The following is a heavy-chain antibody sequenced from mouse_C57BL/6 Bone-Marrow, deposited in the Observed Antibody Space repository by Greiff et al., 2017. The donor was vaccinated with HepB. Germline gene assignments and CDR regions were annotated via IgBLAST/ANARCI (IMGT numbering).Heavy chain of an antibody. CDR3: ARALLTTVVPYWYFDV. V-gene: IGHV1-72*01. Sequence: VQLQQSGAELVKPGASVKLSCKASGYTFTSYWMHWVKQRPGRGLEWIGRIDPISGGTKYNEKFKSKATLTVDKPSSTAYMQLSSLTSEDSAVYYCARALLTTVVPYWYFDVWGTGTTVTVSS. D-gene: IGHD1-1*01. CDR2: IDPISGGT. CDR1: GYTFTSYW. J-gene: IGHJ1*03.